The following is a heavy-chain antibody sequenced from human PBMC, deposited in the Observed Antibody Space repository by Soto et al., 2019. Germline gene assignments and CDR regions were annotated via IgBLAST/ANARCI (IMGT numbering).Heavy chain of an antibody. CDR2: ISSSSSYI. V-gene: IGHV3-21*01. D-gene: IGHD4-17*01. CDR3: ATRDNYGDTICDY. CDR1: GFMLSSYN. Sequence: PGGSLRDSYGGSGFMLSSYNLNWVRQAPGKGLEWVSSISSSSSYIYYADSVKGRFTISRDNAKNSLYLQMNSLRAEDTAVYYCATRDNYGDTICDYWGQG. J-gene: IGHJ4*02.